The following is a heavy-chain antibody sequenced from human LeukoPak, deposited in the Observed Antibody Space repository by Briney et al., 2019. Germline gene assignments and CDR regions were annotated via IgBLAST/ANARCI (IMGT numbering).Heavy chain of an antibody. CDR3: ARELVDTAVGAFDI. CDR1: GGTFSSYA. V-gene: IGHV1-69*04. D-gene: IGHD5-18*01. Sequence: SVKVSCKASGGTFSSYAISWVRQAPGQGLEWMGRIIPILGIANYAQKFQGRVTITADKSTSTAYMELSSLRSEDTAVYYCARELVDTAVGAFDIWGQGTMVTVSS. CDR2: IIPILGIA. J-gene: IGHJ3*02.